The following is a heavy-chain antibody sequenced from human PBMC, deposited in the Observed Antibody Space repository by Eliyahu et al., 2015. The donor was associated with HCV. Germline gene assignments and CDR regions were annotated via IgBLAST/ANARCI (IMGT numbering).Heavy chain of an antibody. J-gene: IGHJ4*02. V-gene: IGHV3-72*01. D-gene: IGHD1-26*01. Sequence: DWVRQAPGKGLEWVGRIRNKANSYTTEYAPSVKGRFTVSRDDSKNSLYLQMNSLKTEDTAVYYCGRVSIVATPYFFDYWGQGTRVTVSS. CDR3: GRVSIVATPYFFDY. CDR2: IRNKANSYTT.